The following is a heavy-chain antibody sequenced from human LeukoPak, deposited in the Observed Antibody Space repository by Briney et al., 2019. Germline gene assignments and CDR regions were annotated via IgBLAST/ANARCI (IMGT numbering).Heavy chain of an antibody. J-gene: IGHJ5*02. CDR3: ARDTSYQRIAAAEFDP. V-gene: IGHV1-2*02. CDR1: GYTFTGYY. CDR2: INPNSGGT. D-gene: IGHD6-13*01. Sequence: EASVTVSCKASGYTFTGYYMHWVRQAPGQGLEWMGWINPNSGGTNYAQKFQGRVTITRDTSISTAYMELSRLRSDDTAVYYCARDTSYQRIAAAEFDPWGQGTLVTVSS.